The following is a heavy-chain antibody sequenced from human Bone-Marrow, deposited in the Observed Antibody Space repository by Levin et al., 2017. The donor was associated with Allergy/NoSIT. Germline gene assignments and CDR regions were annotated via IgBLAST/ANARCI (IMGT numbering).Heavy chain of an antibody. Sequence: PGGSLRLSCAASGFTFNMYAMHWVRQAPGKGLEWVALISPDGSVRQYADSVKGRSTISRDNSRKTLYLQLNSLRAEDTAVYYCANPKPLYYGTGGSGYGMDVWGQGTTVNVSS. J-gene: IGHJ6*02. V-gene: IGHV3-30*18. CDR3: ANPKPLYYGTGGSGYGMDV. D-gene: IGHD3-10*01. CDR1: GFTFNMYA. CDR2: ISPDGSVR.